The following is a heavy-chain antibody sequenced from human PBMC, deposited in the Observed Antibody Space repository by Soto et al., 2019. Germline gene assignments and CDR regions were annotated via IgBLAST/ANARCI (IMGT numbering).Heavy chain of an antibody. J-gene: IGHJ4*02. D-gene: IGHD6-13*01. Sequence: SETLSLTCTVTGDSVNSYCWSWMRQPPGKGLDCMGYGYYSGSANYNPSLKSRVSISVDTSRNHISLRLKSDTAADADVYYCASATTSGIHYFDYWGQGXLVTVYS. V-gene: IGHV4-59*02. CDR1: GDSVNSYC. CDR2: GYYSGSA. CDR3: ASATTSGIHYFDY.